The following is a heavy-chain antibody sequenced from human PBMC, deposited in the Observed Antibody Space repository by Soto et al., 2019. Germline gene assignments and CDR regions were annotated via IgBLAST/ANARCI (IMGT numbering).Heavy chain of an antibody. CDR1: GFTFSSYA. CDR3: AKDVVVVTAPVSYYYGMDV. Sequence: GGALRLFCAASGFTFSSYAMSWVRQAPGKGLEWVSAISGSGGSTYYADSVKGRFTISRDNSKNTLYLQMNSLRAEDTAVYYCAKDVVVVTAPVSYYYGMDVWGQGTTVTVSS. V-gene: IGHV3-23*01. J-gene: IGHJ6*02. D-gene: IGHD2-21*02. CDR2: ISGSGGST.